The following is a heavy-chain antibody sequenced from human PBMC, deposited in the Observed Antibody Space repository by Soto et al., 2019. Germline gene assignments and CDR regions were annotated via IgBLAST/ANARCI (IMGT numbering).Heavy chain of an antibody. CDR3: AKREYSGQNDY. Sequence: GGFLRLSCAASGFTFSSYSMNWVRQAPGKGLEWVSSISSSSYIYYADSVKGRFTISRDNAKNSLYLQMNSLRAEDTAVYYCAKREYSGQNDYWGQGTLVTVSS. J-gene: IGHJ4*02. CDR2: ISSSSYI. D-gene: IGHD5-12*01. V-gene: IGHV3-21*01. CDR1: GFTFSSYS.